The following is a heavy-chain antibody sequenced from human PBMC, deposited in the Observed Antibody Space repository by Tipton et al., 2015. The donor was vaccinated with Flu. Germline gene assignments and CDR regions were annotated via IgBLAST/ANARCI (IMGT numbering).Heavy chain of an antibody. CDR2: IYHSGSA. CDR3: SRSTYYYGSGSSDY. Sequence: TLSLTCVVSGYSIINGYNWGWIRQSPGKGLEWIGNIYHSGSAYYNPSLKSRVTTSVDASNNQFSLKLSSVTAADTAVYYCSRSTYYYGSGSSDYWGQGTLVTVSS. V-gene: IGHV4-38-2*01. D-gene: IGHD3-10*01. J-gene: IGHJ4*02. CDR1: GYSIINGYN.